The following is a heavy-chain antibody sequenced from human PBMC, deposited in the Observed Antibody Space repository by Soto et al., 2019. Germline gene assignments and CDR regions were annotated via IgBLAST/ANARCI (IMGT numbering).Heavy chain of an antibody. CDR1: GGSISSGDYY. V-gene: IGHV4-30-4*01. Sequence: SETLSLTCTVSGGSISSGDYYWSWIRQPPGKGLEWIGYIYYSGSTYYNPSLKSRVTISVDTSKNQFSLKLSSVTAADTAVYYCARSDIVVVVAATGGPYYFDYWGQGTLVTVSS. J-gene: IGHJ4*02. D-gene: IGHD2-15*01. CDR3: ARSDIVVVVAATGGPYYFDY. CDR2: IYYSGST.